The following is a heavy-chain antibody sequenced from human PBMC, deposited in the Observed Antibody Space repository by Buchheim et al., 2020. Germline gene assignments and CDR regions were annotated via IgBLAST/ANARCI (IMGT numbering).Heavy chain of an antibody. J-gene: IGHJ4*02. CDR1: GFTFSSYG. Sequence: QVQLVESGGGVVQPGRSLRLPCAASGFTFSSYGMHWVRQAPGKGLEWVAVIWYDGSNKYYADSVKGRFTISRDNSKNTLYLQMNSLRAEDTAVYYCARDLSRGSNYFDYWGQGTL. CDR2: IWYDGSNK. CDR3: ARDLSRGSNYFDY. V-gene: IGHV3-33*01. D-gene: IGHD2-2*01.